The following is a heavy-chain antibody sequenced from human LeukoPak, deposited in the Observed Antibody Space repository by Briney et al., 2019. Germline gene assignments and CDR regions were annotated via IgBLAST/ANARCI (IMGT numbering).Heavy chain of an antibody. CDR2: ISVYNGNT. CDR1: GYTFTSYG. J-gene: IGHJ4*02. D-gene: IGHD3-3*01. Sequence: ASVKVSCKASGYTFTSYGISWVRQAPGQGLEWMGWISVYNGNTNYAQNLQGRVTMTTDTSTSTAYMELRSLRSEDTAVYYCARRKLDYDFWSGYYLFDYWGQGTLVTVSS. V-gene: IGHV1-18*01. CDR3: ARRKLDYDFWSGYYLFDY.